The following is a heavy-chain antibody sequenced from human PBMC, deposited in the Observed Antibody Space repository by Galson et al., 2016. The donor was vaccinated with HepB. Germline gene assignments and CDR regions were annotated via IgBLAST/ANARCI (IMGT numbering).Heavy chain of an antibody. D-gene: IGHD1-1*01. CDR3: ARRTGNGFDV. Sequence: CAISGDSVSSNSATWNWIRLSPSRGLEWLGRTYYRSRWYSDYALSVKSRITINADTSKSQFSLRLNSVTPEDTAVHYCARRTGNGFDVWGQGTTVTVSS. CDR1: GDSVSSNSAT. CDR2: TYYRSRWYS. V-gene: IGHV6-1*01. J-gene: IGHJ6*02.